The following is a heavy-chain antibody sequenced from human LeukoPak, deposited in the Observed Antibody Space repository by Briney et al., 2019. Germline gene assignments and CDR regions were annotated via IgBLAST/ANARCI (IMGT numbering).Heavy chain of an antibody. V-gene: IGHV3-30*18. CDR2: ISYDGSNK. CDR1: GFTFSSYG. J-gene: IGHJ4*02. D-gene: IGHD6-19*01. Sequence: PGGSLRLSCAASGFTFSSYGMHWVRQAPGKGLEWVAVISYDGSNKYYADSVKGRFTISRDNSKNTLYLQMNSLRAEDTAVYYCAKDGQWLVPFDYWGQGTLVTVSS. CDR3: AKDGQWLVPFDY.